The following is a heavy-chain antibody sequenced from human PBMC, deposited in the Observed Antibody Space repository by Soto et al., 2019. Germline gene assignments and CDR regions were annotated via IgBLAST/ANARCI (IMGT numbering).Heavy chain of an antibody. V-gene: IGHV4-61*01. D-gene: IGHD3-22*01. Sequence: PSETLSLTCTVSGGSVSSGNYYWSWIRQPPGKGLEWIGYFYYTGSTNYNPSLKSRVTISVDASKNQFSLRLSSLTAADTAVYNCARSMHYSDGSNYSLFDYWGKGTLVTVSS. CDR2: FYYTGST. CDR1: GGSVSSGNYY. J-gene: IGHJ4*02. CDR3: ARSMHYSDGSNYSLFDY.